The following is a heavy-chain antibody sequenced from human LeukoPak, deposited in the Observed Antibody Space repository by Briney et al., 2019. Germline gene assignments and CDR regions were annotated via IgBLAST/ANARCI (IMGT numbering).Heavy chain of an antibody. D-gene: IGHD3-22*01. CDR2: ITSRDGTT. CDR1: GFTFSIYA. CDR3: ARDRPNYYGSDGHYYRRDGDY. Sequence: GGSLRLSCAASGFTFSIYAMSWVRQTPGKGLDWVSSITSRDGTTYYSDSVKSRFTISRANSENTLYLQMNSLRAEDSALYYCARDRPNYYGSDGHYYRRDGDYWGQGTLVTVSS. J-gene: IGHJ4*02. V-gene: IGHV3-23*01.